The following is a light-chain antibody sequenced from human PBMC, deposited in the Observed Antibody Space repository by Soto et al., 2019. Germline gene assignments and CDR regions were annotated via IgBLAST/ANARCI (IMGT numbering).Light chain of an antibody. J-gene: IGKJ4*01. CDR2: EAS. CDR1: QSVSSH. V-gene: IGKV3-11*01. Sequence: EVVLTQSPATLSLSPGERATLSCRTSQSVSSHLAWYQQKPGQAPRLLIYEASKRATGIPARFSGSGSGTAFTLTIRSLEPEDSAIYYCQQRSNWPPLTFGGGTKVDIK. CDR3: QQRSNWPPLT.